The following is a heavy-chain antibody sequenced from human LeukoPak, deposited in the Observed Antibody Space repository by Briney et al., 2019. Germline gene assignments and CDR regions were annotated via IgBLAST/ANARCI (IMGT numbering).Heavy chain of an antibody. CDR3: ARFYGDYPFYYYYYYGMDV. V-gene: IGHV4-59*01. D-gene: IGHD4-17*01. J-gene: IGHJ6*02. CDR2: IYYSGST. CDR1: GGSISSYY. Sequence: PSETLSLTCTVSGGSISSYYWSWIRQPPGKGLEWIGYIYYSGSTNYNPSLKSRVTISVDTSKNQFSLKLSSVTAADTAVYYCARFYGDYPFYYYYYYGMDVWGQGTTVTVSS.